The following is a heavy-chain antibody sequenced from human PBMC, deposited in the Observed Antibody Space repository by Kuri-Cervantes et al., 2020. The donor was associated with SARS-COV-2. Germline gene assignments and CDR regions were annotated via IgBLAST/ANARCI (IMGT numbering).Heavy chain of an antibody. CDR3: ARSPLGVVTRHWFDP. D-gene: IGHD3-3*01. CDR2: IIPIFGTA. Sequence: SVKVSCKASGGTFSSYAISWVRQAPGQGLEWMGGIIPIFGTANYAQKFQGRVTITTDESTSTAYMELSSLRSEDTAVYYCARSPLGVVTRHWFDPWGQGTLVTVSS. CDR1: GGTFSSYA. J-gene: IGHJ5*02. V-gene: IGHV1-69*05.